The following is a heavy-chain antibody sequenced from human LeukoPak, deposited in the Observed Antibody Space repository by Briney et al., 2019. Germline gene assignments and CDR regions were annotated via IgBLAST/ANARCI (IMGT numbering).Heavy chain of an antibody. V-gene: IGHV4-59*08. CDR3: ARQNPAAAGQGLDY. Sequence: SETLSLTCTVSGGSITGYYWSWIRQPPGKGLEWIGHIYYSGSTNYNPSLKSRVTISVDTSKNQFSLKLSSVTAADTAVYYCARQNPAAAGQGLDYWGQGALVTVSS. CDR1: GGSITGYY. D-gene: IGHD6-13*01. CDR2: IYYSGST. J-gene: IGHJ4*02.